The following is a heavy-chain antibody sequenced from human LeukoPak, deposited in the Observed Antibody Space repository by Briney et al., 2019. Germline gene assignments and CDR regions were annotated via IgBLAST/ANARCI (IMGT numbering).Heavy chain of an antibody. V-gene: IGHV1-8*03. CDR1: GYTFINYN. Sequence: ASVKVSCKTSGYTFINYNINWVRQATGQGLEWMGWVNPRNGNTGYLQKFQDRLTIARDTSKDTVYMDLDSLTSEDTAVYYCARGVPIGYCSYGVCYPPYYFDYWGQGTLVTASS. CDR2: VNPRNGNT. J-gene: IGHJ4*02. CDR3: ARGVPIGYCSYGVCYPPYYFDY. D-gene: IGHD2-8*01.